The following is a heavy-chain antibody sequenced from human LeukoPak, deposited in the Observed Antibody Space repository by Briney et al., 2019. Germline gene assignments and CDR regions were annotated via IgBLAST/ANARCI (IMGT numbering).Heavy chain of an antibody. CDR3: AKDRVSSTAARNYIDY. V-gene: IGHV3-23*01. CDR1: GFTFSSYA. J-gene: IGHJ4*02. Sequence: PGRSLRLSCEASGFTFSSYALSWVRQAPGKGLEWVSAVSGSGGSTYYADSVKGRFTISRDISRNTVFLQMNSLRAEDTGVYYCAKDRVSSTAARNYIDYWGQGTLVTVSS. CDR2: VSGSGGST. D-gene: IGHD6-6*01.